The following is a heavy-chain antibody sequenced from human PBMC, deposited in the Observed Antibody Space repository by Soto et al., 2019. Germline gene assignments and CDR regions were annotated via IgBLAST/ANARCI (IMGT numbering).Heavy chain of an antibody. CDR3: ARSGNLRGTVVHYYYGMDV. Sequence: GGSLRLSCAASGFTFSSYGMHWVRQAPGKGLEWVAVIWYDGSNKYYADSVKGRFTISRDNSKNTLYLQMNSLRAEDTAVYYCARSGNLRGTVVHYYYGMDVWGQGTTVTVSS. CDR2: IWYDGSNK. V-gene: IGHV3-33*01. J-gene: IGHJ6*02. CDR1: GFTFSSYG. D-gene: IGHD3-10*01.